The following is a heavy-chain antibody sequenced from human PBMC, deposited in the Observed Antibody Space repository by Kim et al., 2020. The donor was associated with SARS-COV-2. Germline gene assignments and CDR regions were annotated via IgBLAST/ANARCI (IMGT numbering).Heavy chain of an antibody. CDR1: GGSFSGYY. Sequence: SETLSLICAVYGGSFSGYYWSWIRQPPGKGLEWIGEINHSGSTNYNPSLKSRVTISVDTSKNQFSLKLSSVTAADTAVYYCGGYCSSTSCSDYYYYGMDVWGQGTTVTVSS. V-gene: IGHV4-34*01. D-gene: IGHD2-2*01. CDR2: INHSGST. J-gene: IGHJ6*02. CDR3: GGYCSSTSCSDYYYYGMDV.